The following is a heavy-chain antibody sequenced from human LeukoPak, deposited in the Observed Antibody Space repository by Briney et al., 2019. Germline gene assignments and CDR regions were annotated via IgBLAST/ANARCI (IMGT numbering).Heavy chain of an antibody. CDR1: GRSISSYY. J-gene: IGHJ4*02. D-gene: IGHD3-22*01. CDR2: ICYSGST. V-gene: IGHV4-59*01. Sequence: SETLSLTCTLSGRSISSYYWSWIRPPPGKGLEWIGYICYSGSTNYNPSLTSPVTISVYTSKNQFSLNMSSLTAADTAVYYCARGVDDSSGYFPFDDWGQGTLVTVSS. CDR3: ARGVDDSSGYFPFDD.